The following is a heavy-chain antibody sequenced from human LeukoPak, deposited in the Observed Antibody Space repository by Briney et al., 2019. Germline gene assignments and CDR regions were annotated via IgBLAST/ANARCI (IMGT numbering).Heavy chain of an antibody. J-gene: IGHJ6*03. D-gene: IGHD1-26*01. CDR1: GFTFSSYD. V-gene: IGHV3-30*18. Sequence: GRSLRLSCAASGFTFSSYDIHWVRQAPGKGLEWVAVISNDGSKKYYADSVKGRFTISRDNSKNTLYLQMNSLRAEDTAVYYCAKGIRRLVGAIPGLGRDHYMDVWGKGTTVTVSS. CDR2: ISNDGSKK. CDR3: AKGIRRLVGAIPGLGRDHYMDV.